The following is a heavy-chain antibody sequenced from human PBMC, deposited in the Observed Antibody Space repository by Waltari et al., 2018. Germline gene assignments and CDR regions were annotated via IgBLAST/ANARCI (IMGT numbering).Heavy chain of an antibody. J-gene: IGHJ2*01. V-gene: IGHV4-38-2*01. Sequence: QVHLQVSGPGLVTPSEPLSLTSAVSAYSISSGFYCGLIRQSPGKGLEWIGSINHSGSTFYNPSLKSRVTISVDTALNHFSLKLNSVTATDTAVYYCARQGGYINVWWEDYWYFDHWGRGTLVTVSS. D-gene: IGHD1-26*01. CDR1: AYSISSGFY. CDR2: INHSGST. CDR3: ARQGGYINVWWEDYWYFDH.